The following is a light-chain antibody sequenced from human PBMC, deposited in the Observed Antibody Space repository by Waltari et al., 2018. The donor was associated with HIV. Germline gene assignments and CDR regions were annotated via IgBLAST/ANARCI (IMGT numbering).Light chain of an antibody. J-gene: IGKJ4*01. CDR1: QSVFTY. V-gene: IGKV3-11*01. CDR3: QQRTKWPT. Sequence: DIVSTQSPATLSLSPGDRATLSCRASQSVFTYLAWYQQKPGQAPRLLIYDASNRATGIPARFSASGSGTDFTLTISSLEPEDFAVYFCQQRTKWPTFGGGTKVEIK. CDR2: DAS.